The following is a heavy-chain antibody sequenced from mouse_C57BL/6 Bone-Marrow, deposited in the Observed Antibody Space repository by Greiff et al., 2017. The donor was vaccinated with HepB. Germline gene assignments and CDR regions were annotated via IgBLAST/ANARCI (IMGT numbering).Heavy chain of an antibody. CDR3: ARRYYRYFDV. CDR2: INPNNGGT. Sequence: VQLKQSGPELVKPGASVKIPCKASGYTFTDYNMDWVKQSHGKSLEWIGDINPNNGGTIYNQKFKGKATLTVDKSSSTAYMELRSLTSEDTAVYYCARRYYRYFDVWGTGTTVTVSS. J-gene: IGHJ1*03. V-gene: IGHV1-18*01. D-gene: IGHD1-1*02. CDR1: GYTFTDYN.